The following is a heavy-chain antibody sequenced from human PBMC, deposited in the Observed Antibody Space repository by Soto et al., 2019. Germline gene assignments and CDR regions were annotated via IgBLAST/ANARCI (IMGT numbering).Heavy chain of an antibody. V-gene: IGHV1-69*01. CDR1: GVTFSSYP. CDR3: ARLWDSSHGFNFDY. J-gene: IGHJ4*02. CDR2: IIPITGTV. Sequence: QVQLVQSGAEVKKPGSSVKVSCKASGVTFSSYPISWVRQAPGQGLEWMGGIIPITGTVQYAQKFQGRLTVTVDESTTTGYMELISLGSEDTAVYYCARLWDSSHGFNFDYWGQGTLVTVSS. D-gene: IGHD6-6*01.